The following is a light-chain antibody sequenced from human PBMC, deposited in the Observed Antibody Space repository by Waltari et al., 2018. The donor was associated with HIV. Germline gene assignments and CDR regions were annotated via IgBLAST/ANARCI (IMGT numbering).Light chain of an antibody. Sequence: SSDLSQDPAVSVALGQTVRFTCQGDRLRNYYGSWYQQKPGQAPILVIFGKNKRPSGIPDRCSGSNSCNTASLTSTGAQAEDEADYYCNSRDSSDNHVFGGGTKVTV. CDR2: GKN. J-gene: IGLJ3*02. CDR3: NSRDSSDNHV. V-gene: IGLV3-19*01. CDR1: RLRNYY.